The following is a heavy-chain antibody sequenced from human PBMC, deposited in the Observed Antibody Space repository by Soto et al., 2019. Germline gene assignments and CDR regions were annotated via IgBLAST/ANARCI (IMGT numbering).Heavy chain of an antibody. CDR1: GGTFSSYA. J-gene: IGHJ5*02. D-gene: IGHD6-6*01. Sequence: QVQLVQSGAEVKKPGSSVKVSCKASGGTFSSYAISWVRQAPGQGLEWMGGIIPIFGTANYAQKFQGRVTITADESTSTVYMDLSSLRSEDTDAYFCARDASIPARHFAGWFDPCGQGTLVTVSS. V-gene: IGHV1-69*01. CDR2: IIPIFGTA. CDR3: ARDASIPARHFAGWFDP.